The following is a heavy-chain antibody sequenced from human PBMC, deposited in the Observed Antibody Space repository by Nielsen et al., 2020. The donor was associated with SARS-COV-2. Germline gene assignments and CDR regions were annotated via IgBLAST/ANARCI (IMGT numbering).Heavy chain of an antibody. CDR3: ARETLDHTSSFVDH. V-gene: IGHV3-30*04. J-gene: IGHJ5*02. CDR1: GFTFSNYA. D-gene: IGHD6-6*01. CDR2: ISYDGTE. Sequence: GESLKISCTTSGFTFSNYAMHWVRQAPGKGLQWMTIISYDGTEHYADSVKGRFTVSRDNSKDTLYLQMTGLTPKDTAVYFCARETLDHTSSFVDHWGQGTPVTVSS.